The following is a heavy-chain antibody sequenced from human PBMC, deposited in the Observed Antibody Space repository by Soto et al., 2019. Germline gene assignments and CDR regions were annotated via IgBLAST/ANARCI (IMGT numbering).Heavy chain of an antibody. J-gene: IGHJ6*02. Sequence: SVKVSCKASGGTFSSYAISWVRQAPGQGLEWMGGIIPIFGTANYAQKFQGRVTITADTSTSTVYMELSSLRSEDTAVYYCARRFADYYYYGMDVWGQGTTVTVSS. V-gene: IGHV1-69*06. D-gene: IGHD2-21*01. CDR3: ARRFADYYYYGMDV. CDR1: GGTFSSYA. CDR2: IIPIFGTA.